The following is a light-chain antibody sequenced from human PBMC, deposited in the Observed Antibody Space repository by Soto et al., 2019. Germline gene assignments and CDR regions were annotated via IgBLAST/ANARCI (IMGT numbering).Light chain of an antibody. Sequence: EIVLTQSPGTLSLSPGERATLSCRASQSVSSSYLAWYQQKPGQPPRLLIYGASSRATGIPDRFRGSGSGTDFTLTISRLEPEDFAVFYCQHYDSLPITFGQGTRLRL. V-gene: IGKV3-20*01. J-gene: IGKJ5*01. CDR1: QSVSSSY. CDR3: QHYDSLPIT. CDR2: GAS.